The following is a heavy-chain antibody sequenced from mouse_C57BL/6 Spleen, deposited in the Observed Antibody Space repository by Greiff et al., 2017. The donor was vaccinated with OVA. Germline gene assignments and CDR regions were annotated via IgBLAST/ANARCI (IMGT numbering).Heavy chain of an antibody. Sequence: VQLLQSGAELVRPGASVKLSCTASGFNIKDDYMHWVQQRPEQGLEWIGWIGPENGDTEYASKFQGKATITANTSSNTAYLQLSSLTSEDSAVYYCAISYYDYDGYFDVWGTGTTVTVSS. J-gene: IGHJ1*03. CDR3: AISYYDYDGYFDV. V-gene: IGHV14-4*01. CDR1: GFNIKDDY. CDR2: IGPENGDT. D-gene: IGHD2-4*01.